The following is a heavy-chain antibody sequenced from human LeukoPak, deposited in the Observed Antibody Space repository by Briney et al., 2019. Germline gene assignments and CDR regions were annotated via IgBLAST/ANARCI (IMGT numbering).Heavy chain of an antibody. J-gene: IGHJ4*02. D-gene: IGHD2-15*01. Sequence: PGGSLRLSCAASGFTFSSYEMNWVRQAPGKGLEWVSYISSSGTTIYYADSVKGRFTISRDNAKNSLYLQMNSLRAEDTAVYYCAGEVGPLDYWGQGTLVTVSS. CDR3: AGEVGPLDY. CDR1: GFTFSSYE. V-gene: IGHV3-48*03. CDR2: ISSSGTTI.